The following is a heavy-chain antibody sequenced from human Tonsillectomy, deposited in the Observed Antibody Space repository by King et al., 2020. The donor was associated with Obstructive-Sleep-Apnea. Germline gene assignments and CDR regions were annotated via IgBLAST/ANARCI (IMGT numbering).Heavy chain of an antibody. V-gene: IGHV4-59*01. CDR3: ARGFHGSGELLEEYFQH. CDR2: IYYSGST. CDR1: GGSISSYY. J-gene: IGHJ1*01. Sequence: QLQESGPGLVKPSETLSLTCTVSGGSISSYYWSWIRQPPGKGLEWIGYIYYSGSTNYNPSLKSRVTISVDTSKNQFSLKLSSVTAADTAVYYCARGFHGSGELLEEYFQHWGQGTLVTVSS. D-gene: IGHD3-16*01.